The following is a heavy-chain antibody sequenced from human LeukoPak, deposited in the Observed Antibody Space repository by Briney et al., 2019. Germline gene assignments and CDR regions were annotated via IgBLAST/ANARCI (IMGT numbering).Heavy chain of an antibody. Sequence: ASVKVSCKASGYTFTSYYMHWVRQAPGQGLEWMGIINPSGGSTSYAQKFQGRVTMARDMSTSTVYMELSSLRSEDTAVYYCGLSGYDSYYPDYWGQGTLVTVSS. CDR1: GYTFTSYY. CDR2: INPSGGST. J-gene: IGHJ4*02. D-gene: IGHD5-12*01. V-gene: IGHV1-46*01. CDR3: GLSGYDSYYPDY.